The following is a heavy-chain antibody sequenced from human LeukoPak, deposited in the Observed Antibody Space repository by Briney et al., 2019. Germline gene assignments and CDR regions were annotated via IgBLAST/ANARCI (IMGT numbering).Heavy chain of an antibody. D-gene: IGHD3-10*01. Sequence: TSETLSLTCTVSGGSISSYYWSWIRQPPGKGLEWIGYIYYSGSTNYNPSLKSRVTISVDTSKNVFSLRLSSVTAADTAVYYCAKQGAGGSDWGQGTLVTVSS. CDR1: GGSISSYY. J-gene: IGHJ4*02. CDR3: AKQGAGGSD. V-gene: IGHV4-59*08. CDR2: IYYSGST.